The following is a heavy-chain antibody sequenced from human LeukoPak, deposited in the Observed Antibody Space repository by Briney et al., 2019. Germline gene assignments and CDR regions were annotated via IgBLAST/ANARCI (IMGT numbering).Heavy chain of an antibody. Sequence: GASVKVSRKASGYTFTGYYMHWVRQAPGQGLEWMGWINPNSGGTNYAQKFQGRVTMTRDTSISTAYMELSRLRSDDTAVYYCARDPNGVDAFDIWGQGTMVTISS. CDR2: INPNSGGT. D-gene: IGHD2-8*01. CDR3: ARDPNGVDAFDI. V-gene: IGHV1-2*02. J-gene: IGHJ3*02. CDR1: GYTFTGYY.